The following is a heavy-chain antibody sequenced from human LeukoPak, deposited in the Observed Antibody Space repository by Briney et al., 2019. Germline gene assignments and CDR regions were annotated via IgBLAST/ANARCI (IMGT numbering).Heavy chain of an antibody. CDR3: ASSSGYYYYYYMDV. J-gene: IGHJ6*03. CDR2: INWNGGST. CDR1: GFSFDDYG. V-gene: IGHV3-20*04. D-gene: IGHD6-19*01. Sequence: GGSLRLSCAASGFSFDDYGMSWVRQAPGKGLEWVSGINWNGGSTGYADSVKGRFTISRDNAKNSLYLQMNSLRAEDTALYYCASSSGYYYYYYMDVWGKGTTVTVSS.